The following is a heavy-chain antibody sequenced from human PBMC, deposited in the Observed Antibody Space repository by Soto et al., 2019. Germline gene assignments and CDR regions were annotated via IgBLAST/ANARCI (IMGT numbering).Heavy chain of an antibody. Sequence: PLRLSCAASEVTFRYSTIHRVRQASGKGLEWVGRIRGKANTYATSFAASVKGRFTISRDDSKNTAYLQMNSLNIEDTAVYYCTRQWLLWGPFDYWGHGSLVTVSS. CDR3: TRQWLLWGPFDY. CDR2: IRGKANTYAT. J-gene: IGHJ4*01. D-gene: IGHD3-3*01. CDR1: EVTFRYST. V-gene: IGHV3-73*01.